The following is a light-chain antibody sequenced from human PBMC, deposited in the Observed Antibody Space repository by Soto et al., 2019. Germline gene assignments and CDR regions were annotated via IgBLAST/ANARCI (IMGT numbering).Light chain of an antibody. J-gene: IGKJ1*01. CDR2: AAS. Sequence: IQLRQSPSSMSTSVGERVTITCRAGQNIGGYLNWYQQKPGKAPKLLIYAASSLQSGVSSRFSGSGSATDFTLTISSLLPEDFATYYCHQSHSVPGTFGQGTKVDIK. CDR1: QNIGGY. V-gene: IGKV1-39*01. CDR3: HQSHSVPGT.